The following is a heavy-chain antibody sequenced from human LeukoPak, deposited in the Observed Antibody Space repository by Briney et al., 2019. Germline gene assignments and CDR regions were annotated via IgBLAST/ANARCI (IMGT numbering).Heavy chain of an antibody. D-gene: IGHD5/OR15-5a*01. CDR2: IYYSGST. Sequence: PSETLSLTCTVSGGSISSYYWSWIRQPPGKGLEWIGYIYYSGSTNYNPSLKSRVTISVDTSKNQFSLKLSSVTAADTAVYYCARSSHYYYYMDVWGKGTTVTVSS. CDR1: GGSISSYY. V-gene: IGHV4-59*01. CDR3: ARSSHYYYYMDV. J-gene: IGHJ6*03.